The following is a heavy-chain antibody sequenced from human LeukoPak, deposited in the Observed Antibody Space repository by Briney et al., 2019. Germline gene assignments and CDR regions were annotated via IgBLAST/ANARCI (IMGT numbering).Heavy chain of an antibody. CDR3: ATWSGYYTGIYYYYMDV. J-gene: IGHJ6*03. D-gene: IGHD3-3*01. Sequence: GGSLRLSCAASGFTFSSYEMNWVRRAPGKGLEWVSYISSSGGTIYYADSVKGRFTISRDNAKNSLYLQMNSLRAEDTAVYYCATWSGYYTGIYYYYMDVWGKGTTVTVSS. CDR1: GFTFSSYE. CDR2: ISSSGGTI. V-gene: IGHV3-48*03.